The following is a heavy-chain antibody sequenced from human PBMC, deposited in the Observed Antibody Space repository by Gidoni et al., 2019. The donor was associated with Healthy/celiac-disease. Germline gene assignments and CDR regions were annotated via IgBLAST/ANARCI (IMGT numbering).Heavy chain of an antibody. J-gene: IGHJ4*02. V-gene: IGHV4-61*02. CDR1: GGSISSGSYY. CDR2: IYTSGST. Sequence: QVQLQESGPGLVKPSQTLSLTCTVPGGSISSGSYYWSWIRQPAGKGLEWIGRIYTSGSTNYNPSLKSRVTISVDTSKNQFSLKLSSVTAADTAVYYCARGQQWLVPFDYWGQGTLVTVSS. CDR3: ARGQQWLVPFDY. D-gene: IGHD6-19*01.